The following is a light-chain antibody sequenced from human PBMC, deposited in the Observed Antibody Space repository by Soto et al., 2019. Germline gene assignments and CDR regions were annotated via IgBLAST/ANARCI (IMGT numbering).Light chain of an antibody. CDR2: RDH. J-gene: IGLJ1*01. V-gene: IGLV1-44*01. CDR1: RYNIGSNT. CDR3: SSYAGSNTDYV. Sequence: QSVLTQPPSASGTPGQRVTISCSGSRYNIGSNTVNWYQQVPGTAPRLLIHRDHQRPSGVPDRFSGSKSGTSASLAISGLQSEDEADYYCSSYAGSNTDYVFGTGTKVTVL.